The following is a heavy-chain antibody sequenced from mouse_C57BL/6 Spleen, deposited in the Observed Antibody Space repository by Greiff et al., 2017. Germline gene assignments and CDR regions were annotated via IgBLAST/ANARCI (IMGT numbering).Heavy chain of an antibody. CDR1: GFSFNTYA. V-gene: IGHV10-1*01. CDR2: IRSKSNNYAT. D-gene: IGHD3-2*02. J-gene: IGHJ3*01. CDR3: LRQSSGYDTWVAY. Sequence: DVLLVESGGGLVQPKGSLKLSCAASGFSFNTYAMNWVRQAPGKGLEWVARIRSKSNNYATYYADSVKDRFTISREDSESRLYLQMNNLRTEDAAMYDCLRQSSGYDTWVAYWGQGTLVTVSA.